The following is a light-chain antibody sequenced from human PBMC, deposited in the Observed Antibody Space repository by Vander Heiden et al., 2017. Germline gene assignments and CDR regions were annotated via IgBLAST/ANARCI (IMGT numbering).Light chain of an antibody. Sequence: HSVLTQSPSVSGPPGQRVTISCTGTSSNIGAGYDLHWSQQLPGTAPKLLIYGNSIRPSGVPARFSGSKSGTSASLAITGLQAEEEADYYCQSYDSSLSAVVFGGGTKLTVL. J-gene: IGLJ2*01. V-gene: IGLV1-40*01. CDR3: QSYDSSLSAVV. CDR1: SSNIGAGYD. CDR2: GNS.